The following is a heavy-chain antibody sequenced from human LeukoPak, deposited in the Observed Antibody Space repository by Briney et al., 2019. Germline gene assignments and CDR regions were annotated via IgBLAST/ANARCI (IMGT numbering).Heavy chain of an antibody. CDR2: INPNSDGT. Sequence: ASVKVSCEASGYTFTGYYMHWVRQAPGQGLEWMGWINPNSDGTNYAQKFQGRVTMTRDTSISTAYMELSRLRSDDTAVYYCASNGILDYWGQGTLVTVSS. CDR3: ASNGILDY. V-gene: IGHV1-2*02. J-gene: IGHJ4*02. CDR1: GYTFTGYY. D-gene: IGHD1-26*01.